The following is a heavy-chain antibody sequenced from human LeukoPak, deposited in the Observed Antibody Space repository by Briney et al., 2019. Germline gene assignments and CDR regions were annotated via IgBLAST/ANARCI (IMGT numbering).Heavy chain of an antibody. CDR3: ARDRGGWYSDS. V-gene: IGHV3-11*01. Sequence: GGSLRLSCAASGINFSDSYMSWIRQAPGKGLEWVSYMSFSGISIYYADSVKGRFTISRDNSKNSLYLQMNSLRAEDTAIYYCARDRGGWYSDSWGQGTLVTVSS. D-gene: IGHD6-19*01. CDR2: MSFSGISI. J-gene: IGHJ4*02. CDR1: GINFSDSY.